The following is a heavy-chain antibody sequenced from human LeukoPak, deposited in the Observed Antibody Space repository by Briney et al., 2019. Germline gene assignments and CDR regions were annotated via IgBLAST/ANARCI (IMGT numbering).Heavy chain of an antibody. CDR1: GFTFSNAW. CDR3: ATDFYDST. V-gene: IGHV3-15*07. CDR2: IRSNSDGGTI. Sequence: GGSLRLSCATSGFTFSNAWMNWVRQAPGKGLEWVGRIRSNSDGGTIDYAAPVKGRFTLSRDDSKTTLYLQMNSLQTEDAAVYYCATDFYDSTWGQGTLVTVSS. J-gene: IGHJ5*02. D-gene: IGHD3-22*01.